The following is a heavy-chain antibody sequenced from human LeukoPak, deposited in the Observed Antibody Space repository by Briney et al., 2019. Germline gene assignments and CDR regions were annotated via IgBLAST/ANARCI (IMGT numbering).Heavy chain of an antibody. CDR3: ARATLDCCSTSCYGIGDWFDP. Sequence: PSQTLSLTCAVSGGSISRGDYYWSWIRQPPGKGLEWIGYIYYSGSTYSNPSRKSRVTIAVDTSKNQFSLKLTSVTPADPAVTYCARATLDCCSTSCYGIGDWFDPWGQGTLVTVSS. V-gene: IGHV4-30-4*08. CDR1: GGSISRGDYY. CDR2: IYYSGST. D-gene: IGHD2-2*01. J-gene: IGHJ5*02.